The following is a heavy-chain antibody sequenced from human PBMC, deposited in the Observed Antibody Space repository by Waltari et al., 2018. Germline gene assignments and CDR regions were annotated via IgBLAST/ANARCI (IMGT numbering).Heavy chain of an antibody. CDR3: ARVRGDRDYYYMDV. Sequence: QVQLVQSGAEVKKPGASVTVSCKPSGYTFTAHYLHWSRQAPGQGPEWMGRIKPNSGGTNYAQKFQGRVTMTRDTSISTAYMELSRLRSDDTAVYYCARVRGDRDYYYMDVWGKGTTVTVSS. V-gene: IGHV1-2*06. CDR1: GYTFTAHY. CDR2: IKPNSGGT. D-gene: IGHD3-10*01. J-gene: IGHJ6*03.